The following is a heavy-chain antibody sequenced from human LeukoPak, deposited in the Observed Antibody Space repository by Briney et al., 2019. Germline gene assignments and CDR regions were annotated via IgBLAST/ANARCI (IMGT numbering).Heavy chain of an antibody. CDR1: GYTFTSYY. CDR3: ATHPAYDSSGYSSEDAFDI. J-gene: IGHJ3*02. Sequence: ASVKVSCKASGYTFTSYYMHWVRQAPGQGLEWMGIINPSGGSTSYAQKFQGRVTMTRDTSTSTVYMELSSLRSEDTAVYYCATHPAYDSSGYSSEDAFDIWGQGTMVTVSS. V-gene: IGHV1-46*01. D-gene: IGHD3-22*01. CDR2: INPSGGST.